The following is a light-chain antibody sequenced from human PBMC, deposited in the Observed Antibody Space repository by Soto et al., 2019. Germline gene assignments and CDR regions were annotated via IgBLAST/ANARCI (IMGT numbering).Light chain of an antibody. CDR3: QQRSSWPLT. V-gene: IGKV3-11*01. CDR2: GAS. J-gene: IGKJ3*01. CDR1: QSVPNSY. Sequence: ESRLTHAPGNLAFSPGERTTLSRRASQSVPNSYLAWYQQKPGQAPRLLIYGASTRATAIPARFSGSGSGTDFTLSISSLEPEDFAVYYCQQRSSWPLTSGPGTKVDIK.